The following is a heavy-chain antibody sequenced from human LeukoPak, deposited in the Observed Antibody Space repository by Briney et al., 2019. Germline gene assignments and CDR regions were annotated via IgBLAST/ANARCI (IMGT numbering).Heavy chain of an antibody. V-gene: IGHV3-9*01. Sequence: PGGSLRLSCAASGFTFDDYAMHWVRQAPGKGLEWVSGISWNSGSIGYADSVKGRFTISRDNAKNSLYLQMNSLRAEDTAVYYCARGPRSAFDIWGQGTMVTVSS. D-gene: IGHD6-6*01. CDR1: GFTFDDYA. J-gene: IGHJ3*02. CDR3: ARGPRSAFDI. CDR2: ISWNSGSI.